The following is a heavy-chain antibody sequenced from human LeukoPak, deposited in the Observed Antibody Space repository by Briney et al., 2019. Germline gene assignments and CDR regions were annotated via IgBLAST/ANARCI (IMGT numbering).Heavy chain of an antibody. CDR3: ARDQYLDVLTGDRRYYFDY. D-gene: IGHD3-9*01. V-gene: IGHV4-38-2*02. CDR2: IHHSGST. CDR1: GYSINSGYY. J-gene: IGHJ4*02. Sequence: SETLSLTCTVSGYSINSGYYWGWIRQPPGKGLEWIGSIHHSGSTYYNPSLQSRVTISVDTSNNQFSLKLNSVAAADTAVYHCARDQYLDVLTGDRRYYFDYWGQGALVTVSS.